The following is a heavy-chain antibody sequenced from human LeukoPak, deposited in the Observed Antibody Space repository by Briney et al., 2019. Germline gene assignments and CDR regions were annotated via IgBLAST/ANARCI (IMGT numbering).Heavy chain of an antibody. Sequence: GGSLRLSCAASGFTFSSYEMNWVRQAPGKGLEWVSYISSSGSTIYYADSVKGRFTISRDNSKNTLYLQMNSLRAEDTAVYYCAKEKRSIAVAGPNYWGQGTLVTVSS. CDR2: ISSSGSTI. CDR1: GFTFSSYE. J-gene: IGHJ4*02. CDR3: AKEKRSIAVAGPNY. V-gene: IGHV3-48*03. D-gene: IGHD6-19*01.